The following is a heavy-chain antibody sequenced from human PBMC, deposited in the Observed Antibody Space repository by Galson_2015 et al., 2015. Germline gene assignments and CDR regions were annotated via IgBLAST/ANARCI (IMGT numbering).Heavy chain of an antibody. CDR2: IRSKTDGGTT. CDR1: GFIFSNAW. D-gene: IGHD5-12*01. V-gene: IGHV3-15*01. CDR3: ATGIYMSGVK. Sequence: SLRLSCAVSGFIFSNAWMTWVRQAPGKGLEWVGRIRSKTDGGTTDYAAPVKGRFTISRDDSKNTLYLQMDSLKTEDTAIYYCATGIYMSGVKWGKGSLVTVSS. J-gene: IGHJ4*02.